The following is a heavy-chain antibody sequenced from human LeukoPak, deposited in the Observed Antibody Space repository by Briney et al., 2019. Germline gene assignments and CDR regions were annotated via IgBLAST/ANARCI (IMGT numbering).Heavy chain of an antibody. CDR1: GFTFSSYS. CDR2: ISSSSSTI. J-gene: IGHJ4*02. V-gene: IGHV3-48*01. D-gene: IGHD4-17*01. Sequence: GGSLRLSCAASGFTFSSYSMNWVRQAPGKGLEWVSYISSSSSTIYYADSMKGRFTISRDNSKNTLYLQMNSLRAEDTAVYYCADTVTSGYWGQGTLVTVSS. CDR3: ADTVTSGY.